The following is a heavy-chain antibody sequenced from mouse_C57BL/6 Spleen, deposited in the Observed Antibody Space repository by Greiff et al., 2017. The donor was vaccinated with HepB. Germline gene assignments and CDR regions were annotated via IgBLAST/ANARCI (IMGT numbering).Heavy chain of an antibody. D-gene: IGHD1-1*01. CDR2: INYDGSST. J-gene: IGHJ1*03. CDR3: ARLGSSSWYFDV. CDR1: GFTFSDYY. Sequence: EVKLMESEGGLVQPGSSMKLSCTASGFTFSDYYMAWVRQVPEKGLEWVANINYDGSSTYYLDSLKSRFIISRDNAKNILYLQMSSLKSEDTATYYCARLGSSSWYFDVWGTGTTVTVSS. V-gene: IGHV5-16*01.